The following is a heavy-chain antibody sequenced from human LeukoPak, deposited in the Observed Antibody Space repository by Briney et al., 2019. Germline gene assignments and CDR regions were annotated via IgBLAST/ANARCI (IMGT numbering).Heavy chain of an antibody. J-gene: IGHJ4*02. CDR2: IYYSGST. V-gene: IGHV4-59*08. CDR3: ARNEGYSSGWYPFDY. D-gene: IGHD6-19*01. CDR1: GGSISSYY. Sequence: SETLSLTCTVSGGSISSYYWSWIRQVPGKGLEWIGYIYYSGSTNYNPFLKSRVTISVDTSKNQFSLKLSSVTAADTAVYYCARNEGYSSGWYPFDYWGQGTLVTVSS.